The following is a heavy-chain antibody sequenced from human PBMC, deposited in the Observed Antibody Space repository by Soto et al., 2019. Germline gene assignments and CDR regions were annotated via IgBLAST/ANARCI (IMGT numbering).Heavy chain of an antibody. J-gene: IGHJ4*02. CDR3: AIEAAGFGH. CDR2: IRSKASNYAT. D-gene: IGHD6-13*01. CDR1: GFSFSGSS. Sequence: EVQLVESGGGLVRAGGSMRLSCAACGFSFSGSSMHWVRQASGKGLEWLGRIRSKASNYATTYSESVRGRFIISRADSQDTIFLQMNSLRTEDTAMSYWAIEAAGFGHWGQGTLVTVS. V-gene: IGHV3-73*01.